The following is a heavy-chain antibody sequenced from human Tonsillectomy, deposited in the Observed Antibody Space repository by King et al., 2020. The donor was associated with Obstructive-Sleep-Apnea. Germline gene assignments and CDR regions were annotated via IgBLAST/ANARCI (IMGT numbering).Heavy chain of an antibody. CDR2: ISYDGSNK. Sequence: VQLVESGGGVVQPGRSLRLSCAASGFTFSSYAMHWVRQAPGKGLEWVAVISYDGSNKYYADSVKGRFTVSRDNSQNTLYLQMNSLRAEDPAVYYCASRGGGRCFSACFDYWGQGTLVTVSS. D-gene: IGHD2-15*01. V-gene: IGHV3-30*04. CDR3: ASRGGGRCFSACFDY. CDR1: GFTFSSYA. J-gene: IGHJ4*02.